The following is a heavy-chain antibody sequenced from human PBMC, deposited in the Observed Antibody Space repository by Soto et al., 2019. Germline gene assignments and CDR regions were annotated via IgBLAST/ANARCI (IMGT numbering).Heavy chain of an antibody. CDR3: ARDVNPFDFWSGYL. V-gene: IGHV1-18*01. Sequence: ASVKVSCKASGYTFTTYGISWVRQAPGQGPEWMGWISPYSGDTKYAQKFQGRVTMTTDTSTSTVYMEVRSLRSDDTAVYYCARDVNPFDFWSGYLWGQGSLVTVSS. CDR2: ISPYSGDT. CDR1: GYTFTTYG. J-gene: IGHJ5*02. D-gene: IGHD3-3*01.